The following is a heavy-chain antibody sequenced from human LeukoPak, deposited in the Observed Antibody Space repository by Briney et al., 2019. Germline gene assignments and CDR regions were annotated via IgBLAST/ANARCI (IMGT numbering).Heavy chain of an antibody. V-gene: IGHV3-21*01. CDR3: ARSLGVTGYCSSTSCYIDY. CDR2: ISSSSSYI. Sequence: KPGGSLRLSCAASGFTFSSYSMNWVRQAPGKGLEWVSYISSSSSYIYYADSVKGRFTISRDNAKNSLYLQMNSLRAEDTAVYYCARSLGVTGYCSSTSCYIDYWGQGTLVTVSS. D-gene: IGHD2-2*02. J-gene: IGHJ4*02. CDR1: GFTFSSYS.